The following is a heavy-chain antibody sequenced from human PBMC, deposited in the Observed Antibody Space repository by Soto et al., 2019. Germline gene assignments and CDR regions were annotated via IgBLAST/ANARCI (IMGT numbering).Heavy chain of an antibody. CDR2: INPSGGST. Sequence: ASVKVSCKASGYTFTSYYMHWVRQAPGQGLEWMGIINPSGGSTSYAQKFQGRVTMTRDTSTSTVYMELSGLRSEDTAVYYCARSFSYYDSSGSVSWFDPWGQGTLVTVSS. CDR1: GYTFTSYY. D-gene: IGHD3-22*01. CDR3: ARSFSYYDSSGSVSWFDP. J-gene: IGHJ5*02. V-gene: IGHV1-46*01.